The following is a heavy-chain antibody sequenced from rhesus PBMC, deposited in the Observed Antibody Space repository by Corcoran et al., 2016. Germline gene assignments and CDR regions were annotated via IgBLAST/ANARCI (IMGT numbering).Heavy chain of an antibody. D-gene: IGHD5-24*01. V-gene: IGHV1-111*02. Sequence: EVQLVQSGAEVKKPGASVKISCTASGYTFTAYYLPWVRQAHGKGLEWMGRVDPEDGEAIHAQKFQDRVTITADTSTDTAYMELSSLRSEDTAVYYCATSRKWVQQFEFWGQGALVTVSS. J-gene: IGHJ1*01. CDR3: ATSRKWVQQFEF. CDR2: VDPEDGEA. CDR1: GYTFTAYY.